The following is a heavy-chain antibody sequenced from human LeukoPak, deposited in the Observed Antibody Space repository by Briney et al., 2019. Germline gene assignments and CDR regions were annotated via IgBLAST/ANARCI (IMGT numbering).Heavy chain of an antibody. CDR2: IKSKTDGGTI. D-gene: IGHD3-22*01. Sequence: PGGSLRLSCTAPGFALRNAWFNWVRQAPGKGLEWVGRIKSKTDGGTIDYAAHVKGRFTISRDDSKNTLSLQMNSPPDNDTDVYSSNTGVRDSNGYYNFDYWGQGTLVTVSS. V-gene: IGHV3-15*01. CDR1: GFALRNAW. J-gene: IGHJ4*02. CDR3: NTGVRDSNGYYNFDY.